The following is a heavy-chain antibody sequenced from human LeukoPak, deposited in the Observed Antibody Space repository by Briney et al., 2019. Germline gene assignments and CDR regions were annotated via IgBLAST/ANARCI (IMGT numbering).Heavy chain of an antibody. CDR2: ISGSGGST. CDR3: AKVAVALYYFDY. CDR1: GFTFRNYV. Sequence: GGSLRLSCEASGFTFRNYVIHWVRQAPGKGLEWVSAISGSGGSTYYADSVKGRFTISRDNSKNTLYLQMNSLRAEDTAVYYCAKVAVALYYFDYWGQGTLVTVSS. V-gene: IGHV3-23*01. J-gene: IGHJ4*02. D-gene: IGHD6-19*01.